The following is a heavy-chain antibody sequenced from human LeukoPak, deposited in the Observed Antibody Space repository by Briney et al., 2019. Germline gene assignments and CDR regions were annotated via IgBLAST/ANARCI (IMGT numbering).Heavy chain of an antibody. CDR2: ISSNSKYI. V-gene: IGHV3-21*01. D-gene: IGHD3-22*01. Sequence: PGGSLRLSCAASTFSISIYSMNWVRQAPGKGLEWVSSISSNSKYIYYADSMRGRFTVSRDNAKNSLFLQLNSLRAEDTAVYYCARDSSDFDYWGQGTLVTVSS. CDR1: TFSISIYS. CDR3: ARDSSDFDY. J-gene: IGHJ4*02.